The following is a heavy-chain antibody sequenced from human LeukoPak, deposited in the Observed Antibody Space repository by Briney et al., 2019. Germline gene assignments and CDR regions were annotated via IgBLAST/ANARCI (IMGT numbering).Heavy chain of an antibody. V-gene: IGHV4-59*08. J-gene: IGHJ4*02. D-gene: IGHD7-27*01. Sequence: SETLSLTCTVSGGSISSYYWSWIRQPPGKGLEWIGYIYYSGSTNFNPSLKSRVTISVDTSRNQFSLKLSSVTAADTAVYYCARLAWGRLDYWGQGTLVTVSS. CDR3: ARLAWGRLDY. CDR1: GGSISSYY. CDR2: IYYSGST.